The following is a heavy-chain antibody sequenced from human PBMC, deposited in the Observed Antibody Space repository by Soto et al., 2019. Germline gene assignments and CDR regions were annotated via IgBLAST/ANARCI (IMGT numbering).Heavy chain of an antibody. V-gene: IGHV3-33*08. J-gene: IGHJ6*02. CDR3: ARTIRDIVVVPAANYYYYGMDV. CDR2: IWNDGSNK. Sequence: LRLSCAASGFTFSNYWMHWVRQAPGKGLVWVSRIWNDGSNKYYADSVKGRFTISRDNSKNTLYLQMNSLRAEDTAVYYCARTIRDIVVVPAANYYYYGMDVWGQGTTVTVSS. CDR1: GFTFSNYW. D-gene: IGHD2-2*01.